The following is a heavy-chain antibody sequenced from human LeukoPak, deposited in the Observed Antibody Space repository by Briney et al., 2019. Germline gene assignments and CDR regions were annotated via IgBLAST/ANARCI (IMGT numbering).Heavy chain of an antibody. CDR1: GFTFSSYA. Sequence: GGSLRLSCAASGFTFSSYAMSWVRQAPGKGLEWVSAISGSGGSTYYANSVKGRFTISRDNSKNTLYLQMNSLRAEDTAVYYCAKDTVASSGYYFDYWGQGTLVTVSS. CDR3: AKDTVASSGYYFDY. D-gene: IGHD6-19*01. V-gene: IGHV3-23*01. J-gene: IGHJ4*02. CDR2: ISGSGGST.